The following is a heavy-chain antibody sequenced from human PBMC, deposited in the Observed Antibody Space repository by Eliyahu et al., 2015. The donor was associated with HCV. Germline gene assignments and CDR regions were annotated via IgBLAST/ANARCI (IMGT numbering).Heavy chain of an antibody. J-gene: IGHJ6*02. D-gene: IGHD4-11*01. CDR1: GFTLSNYW. CDR2: INQNGRQK. CDR3: ARDTGGYSNYPDYYYGMDF. V-gene: IGHV3-7*01. Sequence: VQMVESGGGLVQPGGSLRLSCEVSGFTLSNYWMTWVRQAPGKGLGWVANINQNGRQKYFVDSVKGRFTISRDNAKKLLYLQMDNLRVEDTAVYYCARDTGGYSNYPDYYYGMDFWGQGTTVTVSS.